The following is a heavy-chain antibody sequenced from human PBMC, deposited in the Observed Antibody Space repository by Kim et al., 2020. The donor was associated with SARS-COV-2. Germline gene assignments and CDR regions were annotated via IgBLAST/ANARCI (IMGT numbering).Heavy chain of an antibody. Sequence: SEILSLTCTVSGGSISSGDYYWSWIRQPPGKGLEWIGYIYYSGSTYYNPSLKSRVTISVDTSKNQFSLKLSSVTAADTAVYYCARSAWEPQGYYFDYWGQGTLVTVSS. J-gene: IGHJ4*02. V-gene: IGHV4-30-4*01. CDR1: GGSISSGDYY. CDR3: ARSAWEPQGYYFDY. D-gene: IGHD1-26*01. CDR2: IYYSGST.